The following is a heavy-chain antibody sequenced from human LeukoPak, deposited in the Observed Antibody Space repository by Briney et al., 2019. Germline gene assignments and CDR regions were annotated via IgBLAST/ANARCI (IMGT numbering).Heavy chain of an antibody. V-gene: IGHV3-30*02. CDR1: ALTFNSCG. D-gene: IGHD3/OR15-3a*01. CDR3: ARAFRPASDPHDFYDF. Sequence: GGSLRLSCAASALTFNSCGMHWVRQAPGKGLEWVAFIRNDGSNSYYADSVKGRFTISRDNSKNTLYLQMNSLRPEDMGVYYCARAFRPASDPHDFYDFWGRGTTVTVSS. CDR2: IRNDGSNS. J-gene: IGHJ3*01.